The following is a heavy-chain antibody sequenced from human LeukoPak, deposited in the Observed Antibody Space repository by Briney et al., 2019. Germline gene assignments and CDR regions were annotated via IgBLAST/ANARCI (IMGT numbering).Heavy chain of an antibody. CDR3: ARQGGFYSDAFDI. Sequence: KAGGSLRLSCAASGFTFSSYSMNWVRQAPGKGLEWVSSISSSGTYKYYGDSVKGRFTISRDNAKNSLYLQMNSLRAEDTAVYYCARQGGFYSDAFDIWGQGTMVTVSS. CDR1: GFTFSSYS. V-gene: IGHV3-21*01. J-gene: IGHJ3*02. CDR2: ISSSGTYK. D-gene: IGHD3-22*01.